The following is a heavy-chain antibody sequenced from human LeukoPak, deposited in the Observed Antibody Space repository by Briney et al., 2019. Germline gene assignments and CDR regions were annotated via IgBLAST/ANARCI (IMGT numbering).Heavy chain of an antibody. Sequence: SETLSLTCTVSGGSISSGDYYWSWIRQPPGTGLEWIGYITHSGSTSYNPSLKSRLTISVDTSKNHFSLKLTSVTVADTAVYFCARDCGAGSCSIGIFDFWGQGALVSVSS. CDR3: ARDCGAGSCSIGIFDF. D-gene: IGHD2-15*01. CDR2: ITHSGST. CDR1: GGSISSGDYY. V-gene: IGHV4-30-4*01. J-gene: IGHJ4*02.